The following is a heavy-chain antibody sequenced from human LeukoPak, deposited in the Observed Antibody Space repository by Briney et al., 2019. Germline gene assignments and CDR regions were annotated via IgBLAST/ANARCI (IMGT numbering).Heavy chain of an antibody. CDR1: GYPFTSYN. J-gene: IGHJ4*02. CDR3: ARGLPKAVFGVLIED. D-gene: IGHD3-3*01. V-gene: IGHV1-8*01. Sequence: ASVKVSCKASGYPFTSYNFNWVRQATGQGLERIGWMNPNSGNTGYSQNFQGRVTLTRDTSISTAYMELSSLISEDTAIYYCARGLPKAVFGVLIEDWGQGTLVTVSS. CDR2: MNPNSGNT.